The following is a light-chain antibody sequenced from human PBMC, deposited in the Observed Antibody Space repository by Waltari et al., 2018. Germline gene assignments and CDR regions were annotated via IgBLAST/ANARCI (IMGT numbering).Light chain of an antibody. V-gene: IGKV3-11*01. CDR2: DAS. CDR1: QSVSSH. CDR3: QQRRNWPPSIT. J-gene: IGKJ5*01. Sequence: EIVLTQSPATLSLSPGERATLSCRASQSVSSHLAWYQQRPGQAPRLLIYDASNRATGIPARFSGSGSGTDFTLTISSLEPEDFAVYYCQQRRNWPPSITFGQGTRLEI.